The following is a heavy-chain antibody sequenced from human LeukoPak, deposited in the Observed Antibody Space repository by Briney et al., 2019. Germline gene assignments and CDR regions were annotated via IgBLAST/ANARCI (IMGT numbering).Heavy chain of an antibody. J-gene: IGHJ4*02. CDR2: LNPNSGAT. CDR3: AGLSGYDPYYFDY. CDR1: GYTFTDNY. V-gene: IGHV1-2*02. Sequence: GASVKVSCKASGYTFTDNYIHWVRQAPGQGLEWMGWLNPNSGATRYAQKFQGRVTVTRDTSISTAYMELSRLTSDDTAVYYCAGLSGYDPYYFDYWGQGTLVAVSS. D-gene: IGHD5-12*01.